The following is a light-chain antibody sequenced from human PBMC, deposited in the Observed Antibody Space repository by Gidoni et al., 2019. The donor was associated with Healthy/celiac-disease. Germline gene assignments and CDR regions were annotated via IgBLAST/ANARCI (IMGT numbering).Light chain of an antibody. CDR1: QSVSSY. CDR2: DAS. Sequence: EIVLTQSPATLSLSPGERATLSCRASQSVSSYLSWYQQKPGQATRLLIYDASNRATGIPARFSGSGSGTDFTLTISSLEPEDFAVYYCQQRSNWPPITFGQGTRLEIK. J-gene: IGKJ5*01. V-gene: IGKV3-11*01. CDR3: QQRSNWPPIT.